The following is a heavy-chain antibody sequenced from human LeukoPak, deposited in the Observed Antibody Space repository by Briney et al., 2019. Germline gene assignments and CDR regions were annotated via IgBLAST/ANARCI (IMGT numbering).Heavy chain of an antibody. D-gene: IGHD2-15*01. V-gene: IGHV4-61*01. Sequence: SETLSLTCTVSGGSVSSNSYYWSWIRQPPGKGLEWIGYIYHSGSTNYNPSLKSRVTTSIDTSKNQFSLKLTSVTAADTAMYYCARTHIVVVVAATLSRAFDIWGQGTMVTVSS. CDR1: GGSVSSNSYY. CDR3: ARTHIVVVVAATLSRAFDI. CDR2: IYHSGST. J-gene: IGHJ3*02.